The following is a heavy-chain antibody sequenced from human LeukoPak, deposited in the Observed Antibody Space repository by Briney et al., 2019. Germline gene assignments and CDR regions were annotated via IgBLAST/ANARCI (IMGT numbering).Heavy chain of an antibody. CDR2: ISYDGSNK. CDR1: GFTFSSYA. V-gene: IGHV3-30-3*01. D-gene: IGHD5-18*01. CDR3: ARNIGYSYAIRKQYYYYGMDV. Sequence: GRSLRLSCAASGFTFSSYAMHWVRQAPGKGLEWVAVISYDGSNKYYADSVKGRFTISRDNSKNTLYLQMNSLRAEDTAVYYCARNIGYSYAIRKQYYYYGMDVWGRGTLVTVSS. J-gene: IGHJ6*02.